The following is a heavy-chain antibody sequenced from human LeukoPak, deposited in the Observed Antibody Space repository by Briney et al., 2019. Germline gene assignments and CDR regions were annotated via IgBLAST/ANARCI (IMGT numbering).Heavy chain of an antibody. CDR2: INHSGST. J-gene: IGHJ4*02. V-gene: IGHV4-34*01. Sequence: RPSETLSLTCAVYGGSFSGYYWSWIRQPPGKGLEWIGEINHSGSTYYNPSLKSRVTISVDRSKNQFSLKLSSVTAADTAVYYCASSIVVVPAAISGRVDYWGQGTLVTVSS. CDR3: ASSIVVVPAAISGRVDY. CDR1: GGSFSGYY. D-gene: IGHD2-2*02.